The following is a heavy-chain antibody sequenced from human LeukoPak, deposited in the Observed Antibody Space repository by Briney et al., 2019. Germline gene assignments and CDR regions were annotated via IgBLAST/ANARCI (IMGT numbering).Heavy chain of an antibody. J-gene: IGHJ4*02. V-gene: IGHV3-23*01. CDR3: AKEYSGYDSDY. Sequence: GGSLRLSCAASGFTLRSYDMSWVRQAPGKGREWVAATSGSGVNSYYADSVGGRFTISRDNSQNTLYLQMDSLRAEDTAVYLCAKEYSGYDSDYWGQGTLVTVSS. D-gene: IGHD5-12*01. CDR2: TSGSGVNS. CDR1: GFTLRSYD.